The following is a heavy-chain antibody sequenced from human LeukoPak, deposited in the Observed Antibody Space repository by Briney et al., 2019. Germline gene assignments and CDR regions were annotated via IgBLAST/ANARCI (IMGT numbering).Heavy chain of an antibody. J-gene: IGHJ4*02. V-gene: IGHV3-33*01. Sequence: PGRSLRLSCAAPGFTFSSHGMHWVRQAPGKGLEWVAVIWYDGNTKSYADSVTGRFTISRDNSKNTLYLQMNSLRAEDTAVYYCARVNGQQLAIDYWGQGTLVTVSS. CDR1: GFTFSSHG. CDR3: ARVNGQQLAIDY. CDR2: IWYDGNTK. D-gene: IGHD6-13*01.